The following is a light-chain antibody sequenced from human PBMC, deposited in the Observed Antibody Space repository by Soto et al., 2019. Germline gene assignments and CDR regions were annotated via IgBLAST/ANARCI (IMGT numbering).Light chain of an antibody. CDR3: VQGTHWPPT. CDR1: QSLVYSNGITY. CDR2: ERL. V-gene: IGKV2-30*01. Sequence: DAVMTQSPLSLPVTLGQPASISCRSSQSLVYSNGITYLNWFQQRAGQPXXXLSGERLNGDXXGXDXXRGGGSGSGITREFSRVEAEGVGVYYCVQGTHWPPTFGQGAKREIK. J-gene: IGKJ2*01.